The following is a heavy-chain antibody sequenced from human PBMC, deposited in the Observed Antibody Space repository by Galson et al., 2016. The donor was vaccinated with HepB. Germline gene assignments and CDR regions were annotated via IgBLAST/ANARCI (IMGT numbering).Heavy chain of an antibody. J-gene: IGHJ4*02. V-gene: IGHV3-33*08. CDR1: GFTFNNAW. D-gene: IGHD2-15*01. CDR3: AATVHCCGGNCHCYFDY. Sequence: SLRLSCAASGFTFNNAWMNWARQAPGKGLEWVAVIWFDGSEKYYSDSVKGRFTISRDNSKNTLDLQMNSLRAEDTAVYYCAATVHCCGGNCHCYFDYWGQGTLVTVPS. CDR2: IWFDGSEK.